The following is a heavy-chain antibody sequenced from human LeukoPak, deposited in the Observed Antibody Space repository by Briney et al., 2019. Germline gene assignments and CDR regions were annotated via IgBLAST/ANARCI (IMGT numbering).Heavy chain of an antibody. Sequence: SVKVSCKASGGTFSSYAISWVRQAPGQGLEWMGRIIPILGIANYAQKFQGRVTITADKSTSTAYMELSSLRSEDTAVYYWGRGRVAVAGDGRDVWGQGTPVPVSS. CDR3: GRGRVAVAGDGRDV. CDR2: IIPILGIA. V-gene: IGHV1-69*04. D-gene: IGHD6-19*01. CDR1: GGTFSSYA. J-gene: IGHJ6*02.